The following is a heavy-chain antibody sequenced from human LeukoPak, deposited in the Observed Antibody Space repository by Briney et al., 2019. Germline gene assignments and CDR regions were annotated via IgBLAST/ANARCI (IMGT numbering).Heavy chain of an antibody. Sequence: PSETLSLTCTVSGGSISSSTYFWGWIRQPPGKGLDWIGSIYYSGSSYYNPSLKSRVTISVDTSKSQFSLKLSSVTAADTAVYYCARHMYSGAWYYFVYWGQGTLVTVSS. V-gene: IGHV4-39*01. CDR2: IYYSGSS. CDR1: GGSISSSTYF. D-gene: IGHD6-19*01. CDR3: ARHMYSGAWYYFVY. J-gene: IGHJ4*02.